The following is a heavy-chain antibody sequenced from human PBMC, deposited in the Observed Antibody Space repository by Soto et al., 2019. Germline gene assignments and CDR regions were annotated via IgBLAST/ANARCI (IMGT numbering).Heavy chain of an antibody. D-gene: IGHD3-10*01. CDR3: ARDTDGSGRNNWFET. V-gene: IGHV1-18*01. CDR1: GYTFTSYG. CDR2: ISAYNGNT. J-gene: IGHJ5*02. Sequence: ASVKVSCKASGYTFTSYGISWVRQAPGQGLEWMGWISAYNGNTNYAQKLQGRVTMTTDTSTSTAYMELRSLRSDDTAVYYCARDTDGSGRNNWFETWGQGTLGTVSS.